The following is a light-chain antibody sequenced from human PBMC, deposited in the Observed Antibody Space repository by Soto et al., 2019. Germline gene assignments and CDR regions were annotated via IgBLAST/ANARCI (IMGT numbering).Light chain of an antibody. J-gene: IGLJ3*02. V-gene: IGLV2-14*01. CDR2: EVS. CDR3: SSYTSSNSVM. CDR1: RSDVGDYKY. Sequence: QSALTQPASVSGSPGQSITISCTGTRSDVGDYKYVSWYQQHPGKGPKLMIYEVSNRPSGVSFRFSGSKSGNTASLTISGLQAEDEAHYYCSSYTSSNSVMFGGGTQLTVL.